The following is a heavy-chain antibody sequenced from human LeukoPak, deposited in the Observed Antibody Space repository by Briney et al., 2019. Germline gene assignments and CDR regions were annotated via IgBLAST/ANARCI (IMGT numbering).Heavy chain of an antibody. Sequence: GGSLRLSCAASGFTFSSSAMSWVRQAPGKGLEWVSNISGSGSGGSTYYADSLKGRFTISRDNAKNSLYLQMNSLRADDTAVYYCARESEYDLWTGSYFDYWGQGTLVTVSS. J-gene: IGHJ4*02. CDR1: GFTFSSSA. V-gene: IGHV3-23*01. D-gene: IGHD3-3*01. CDR2: ISGSGSGGST. CDR3: ARESEYDLWTGSYFDY.